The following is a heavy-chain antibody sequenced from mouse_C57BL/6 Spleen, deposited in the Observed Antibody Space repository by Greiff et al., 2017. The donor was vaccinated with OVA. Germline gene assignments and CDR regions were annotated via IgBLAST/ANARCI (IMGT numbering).Heavy chain of an antibody. CDR3: ARYEGYFDY. CDR1: GFTFTDYY. V-gene: IGHV7-3*01. CDR2: IRNKANGYTT. J-gene: IGHJ2*01. Sequence: EVQRVESGGGLVQPGGSLSLSCAASGFTFTDYYMSWVRQPPGKALEWLGFIRNKANGYTTEYSASVKGRFTISRDNSQSILYLQMNALRAEDSATYYCARYEGYFDYWGKGTTLTVSS.